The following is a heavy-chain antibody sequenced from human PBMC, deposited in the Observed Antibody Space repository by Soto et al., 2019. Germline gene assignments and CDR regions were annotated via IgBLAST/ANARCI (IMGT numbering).Heavy chain of an antibody. CDR3: TTGMAGTGNHYYYGMDV. CDR2: IKSKTDGGTT. J-gene: IGHJ6*02. CDR1: GFTFSNAW. Sequence: GGSLRLSCAASGFTFSNAWMSWVRQAPGKGLEWVGRIKSKTDGGTTDYAAPVKGRFTISRDDSKNTLYLQMNSLKTEDTAVYYCTTGMAGTGNHYYYGMDVWGQGTTVTVSS. V-gene: IGHV3-15*01. D-gene: IGHD1-1*01.